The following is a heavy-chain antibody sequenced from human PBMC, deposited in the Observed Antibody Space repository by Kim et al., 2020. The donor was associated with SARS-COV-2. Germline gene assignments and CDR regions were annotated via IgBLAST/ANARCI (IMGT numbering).Heavy chain of an antibody. V-gene: IGHV4-34*01. CDR3: ARGRSVGYSSSSRYYYYGMDV. J-gene: IGHJ6*02. D-gene: IGHD6-6*01. CDR1: GGSFSGYY. Sequence: SETLSLTCAVYGGSFSGYYWSWIRQPPGKGLEWIGEINHSGSTNYNPSLKSRVTISVDTSKNQFSLKLSSVTAADTAVYYCARGRSVGYSSSSRYYYYGMDVWGQGTTVTVSS. CDR2: INHSGST.